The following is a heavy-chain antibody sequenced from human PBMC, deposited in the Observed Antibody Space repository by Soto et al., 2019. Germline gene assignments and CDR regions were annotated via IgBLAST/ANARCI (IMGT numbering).Heavy chain of an antibody. J-gene: IGHJ6*02. CDR1: GGYISSSTW. Sequence: SETLSLTCAVSGGYISSSTWWSWVRQPPGKGLEWIGEIYHSGSTNYNPSLKSRVTISVDKSKNQFSLKLSSVTAADTAVYYCARDRGYDILTGYYNSYYYYGMDVWGQGTTVTVSS. CDR2: IYHSGST. CDR3: ARDRGYDILTGYYNSYYYYGMDV. D-gene: IGHD3-9*01. V-gene: IGHV4-4*02.